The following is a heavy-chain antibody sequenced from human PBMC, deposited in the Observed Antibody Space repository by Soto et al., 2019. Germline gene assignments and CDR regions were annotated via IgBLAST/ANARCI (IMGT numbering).Heavy chain of an antibody. D-gene: IGHD2-15*01. CDR2: INPSGGST. J-gene: IGHJ6*02. CDR1: GYTFTSYY. Sequence: GASVKVSCKASGYTFTSYYMHWVRQAPGQGLKWMGIINPSGGSTSYAQKFQGRVTMTRDTSTSTVYMELSSLRSEDTAVYYCARASEIASPQVDYYYGMDVWGQGTTVTVSS. V-gene: IGHV1-46*01. CDR3: ARASEIASPQVDYYYGMDV.